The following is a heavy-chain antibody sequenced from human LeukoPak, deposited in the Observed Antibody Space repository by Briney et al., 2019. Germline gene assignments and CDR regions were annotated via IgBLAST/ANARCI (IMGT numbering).Heavy chain of an antibody. CDR1: GVPFSGCA. J-gene: IGHJ4*02. CDR3: AARPPIIVAGPFDF. V-gene: IGHV3-23*01. Sequence: GGSLRLSCVASGVPFSGCAMGWVRLPPGKGLELVSTISGSGDRSYYADSVKGRFTISRDNSRNTLWLQMDSLRAEDTALYYCAARPPIIVAGPFDFWGQGALVTVSS. CDR2: ISGSGDRS. D-gene: IGHD5-12*01.